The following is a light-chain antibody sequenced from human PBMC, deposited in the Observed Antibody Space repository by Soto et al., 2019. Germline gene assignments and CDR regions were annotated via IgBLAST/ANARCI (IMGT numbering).Light chain of an antibody. CDR1: QSVGSN. V-gene: IGKV3-15*01. Sequence: EIVMTQAPATLSVSPGERATLACRGSQSVGSNLAWYQQKPGQAPRLLIYGASTRATGVPARFSGSGSGTEFTFTISSLQSEDFAVYYCQQHNGWPLTFGGGTKGEI. J-gene: IGKJ4*01. CDR3: QQHNGWPLT. CDR2: GAS.